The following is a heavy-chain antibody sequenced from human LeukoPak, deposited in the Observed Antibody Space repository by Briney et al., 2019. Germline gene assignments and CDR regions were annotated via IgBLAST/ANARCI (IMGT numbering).Heavy chain of an antibody. CDR2: INPNSGGT. V-gene: IGHV1-2*02. Sequence: ASVKVSCKASGYTFTGYYMHWVRQAPGQGLEWMGWINPNSGGTNYAQKFQGRVTMTRDTSISTAYMELSRLRSDDTAVYYCARSLLSSSSTCSFDYWGQGTLVTVSS. J-gene: IGHJ4*02. D-gene: IGHD6-6*01. CDR1: GYTFTGYY. CDR3: ARSLLSSSSTCSFDY.